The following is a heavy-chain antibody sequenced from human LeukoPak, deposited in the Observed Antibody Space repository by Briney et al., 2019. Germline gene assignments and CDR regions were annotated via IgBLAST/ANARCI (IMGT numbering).Heavy chain of an antibody. CDR3: ARRGILDSFRYYYYMDV. Sequence: SETLSLTCTVSGYSISSGYYWGWIRQPPGKGLEWIGSIYHSGSTYYNPSLKSRVTISVDTSKNQFSLKLSSVTAADPAVYYCARRGILDSFRYYYYMDVWGKGTTVTVSS. J-gene: IGHJ6*03. V-gene: IGHV4-38-2*02. D-gene: IGHD3-10*01. CDR1: GYSISSGYY. CDR2: IYHSGST.